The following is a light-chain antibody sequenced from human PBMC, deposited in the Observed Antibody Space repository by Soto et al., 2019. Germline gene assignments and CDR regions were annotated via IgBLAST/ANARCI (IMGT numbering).Light chain of an antibody. Sequence: EIVMTQSPATLSVSPGERATLSCRATQSLSSNLAWYQQKPGQAPRLLIYGASTRATGIPARFSGSGSGTELTLTISSLQSEDFAVYYCLQYNNWPTWTFGQGTKVEIK. CDR2: GAS. J-gene: IGKJ1*01. CDR1: QSLSSN. V-gene: IGKV3-15*01. CDR3: LQYNNWPTWT.